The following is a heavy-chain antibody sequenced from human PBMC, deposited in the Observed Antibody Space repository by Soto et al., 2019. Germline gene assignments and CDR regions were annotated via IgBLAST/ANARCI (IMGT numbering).Heavy chain of an antibody. J-gene: IGHJ5*02. CDR3: AKEGYCSSTSCYKLDP. CDR1: GFTFSSNG. D-gene: IGHD2-2*02. V-gene: IGHV3-30*18. CDR2: ISYDGSNK. Sequence: QVQLVESGGGVVQPGRSLRLSCAASGFTFSSNGMHWVRQAPGKGLEWVAVISYDGSNKYYADSVKGRFTISRDNSKNTLYLQMNSLRAEDTAVYYCAKEGYCSSTSCYKLDPWGQGTLVTVSS.